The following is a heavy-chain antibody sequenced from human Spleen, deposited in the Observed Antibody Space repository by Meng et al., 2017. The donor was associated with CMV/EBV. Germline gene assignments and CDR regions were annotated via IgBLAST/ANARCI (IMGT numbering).Heavy chain of an antibody. J-gene: IGHJ4*02. D-gene: IGHD1-14*01. V-gene: IGHV4-59*01. CDR1: GGSINSSY. Sequence: SETLSLTCTVSGGSINSSYWNWIRQPPGKGLEWIGFINHSGSTKYNPALKSQVIISLDTSKNQFSLKLSSVTSDDTAVYYCARRPGYDHHDYWGQGTLVTVSS. CDR2: INHSGST. CDR3: ARRPGYDHHDY.